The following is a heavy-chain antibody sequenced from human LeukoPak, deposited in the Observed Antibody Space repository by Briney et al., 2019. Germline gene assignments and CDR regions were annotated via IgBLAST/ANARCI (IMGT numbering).Heavy chain of an antibody. D-gene: IGHD4-17*01. J-gene: IGHJ4*02. Sequence: GGSLRLSCAASGFTFSSYGMHWVRQAPGKGLEWVAFIRYDGSNKYYADSVRGRFTISRDNSKNTLYLQMNSLRAEDTAVYYCAKHYGDYVEGRFDYWGQGTLVTVSS. CDR3: AKHYGDYVEGRFDY. CDR1: GFTFSSYG. V-gene: IGHV3-30*02. CDR2: IRYDGSNK.